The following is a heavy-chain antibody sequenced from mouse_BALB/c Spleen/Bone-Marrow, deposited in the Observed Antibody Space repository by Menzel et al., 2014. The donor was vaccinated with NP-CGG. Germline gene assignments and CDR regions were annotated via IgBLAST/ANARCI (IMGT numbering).Heavy chain of an antibody. CDR3: ARRGYEGNYYYAMDY. Sequence: EVHLVESGAELVKPGASVKLSCTASGFNIKDTYMHWVKQRPEQGLEWIGRIDPANGNTKYDPKFQGKATITADTSSNTAYLQLSSLTSEGTAVYYCARRGYEGNYYYAMDYWGQGTSVTVSS. D-gene: IGHD2-1*01. CDR2: IDPANGNT. V-gene: IGHV14-3*02. CDR1: GFNIKDTY. J-gene: IGHJ4*01.